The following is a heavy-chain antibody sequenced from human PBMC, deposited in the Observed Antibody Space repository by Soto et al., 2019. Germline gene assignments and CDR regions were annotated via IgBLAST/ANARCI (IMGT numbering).Heavy chain of an antibody. CDR1: GGTFSSYA. J-gene: IGHJ6*02. Sequence: ASVKVSCKASGGTFSSYAISWVRQAPGQGLEWMGGIIPIFGTANYAQKFQGRVTITRDTSASTAYMELSSLRSEDTAVYYCASRLFPGFYYYGMDVWGQGTTVTVSS. D-gene: IGHD2-21*01. CDR3: ASRLFPGFYYYGMDV. V-gene: IGHV1-69*05. CDR2: IIPIFGTA.